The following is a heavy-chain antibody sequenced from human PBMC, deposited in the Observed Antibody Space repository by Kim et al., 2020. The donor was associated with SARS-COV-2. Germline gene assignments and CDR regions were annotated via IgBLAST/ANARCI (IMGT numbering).Heavy chain of an antibody. CDR3: ARARGGYCSSTSCYYYGMDV. D-gene: IGHD2-2*01. V-gene: IGHV3-21*01. CDR1: GFTFSSYS. J-gene: IGHJ6*02. CDR2: ISSSSSYI. Sequence: GGSLRLSCAASGFTFSSYSMNWVRQAPGKGLEWVSSISSSSSYIYYADSVKGRFTISRDNAKNSLYLQMNSLRAEDTAVYYCARARGGYCSSTSCYYYGMDVWGQGTTVTVSS.